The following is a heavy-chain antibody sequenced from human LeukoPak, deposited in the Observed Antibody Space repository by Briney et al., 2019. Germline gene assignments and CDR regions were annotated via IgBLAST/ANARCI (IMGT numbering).Heavy chain of an antibody. CDR2: ISSSGSTI. CDR1: GFTFSDYY. CDR3: AKMYYYESSGYSLGAY. J-gene: IGHJ4*02. Sequence: GGSLRLSCAASGFTFSDYYMSWIRQAPGKGLEWVSYISSSGSTIYYADSVKGRFTISRDNAKNSLYLQMNSRRAEDTAVYYCAKMYYYESSGYSLGAYWGQGTMVTVSS. D-gene: IGHD3-22*01. V-gene: IGHV3-11*01.